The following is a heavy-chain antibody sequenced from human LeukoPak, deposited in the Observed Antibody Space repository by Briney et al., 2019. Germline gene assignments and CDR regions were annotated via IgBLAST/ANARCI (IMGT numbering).Heavy chain of an antibody. Sequence: GGSLRLSCAASGFTISSYAMSWVRQARGKGLEWVSAISGSGGSTYYADSVKGRFTISRDNSKNTLYLQMNSLRAEDTAVYYCAKTDEVVAINDYWGQGTLVTVSS. J-gene: IGHJ4*02. CDR2: ISGSGGST. D-gene: IGHD3-22*01. CDR1: GFTISSYA. CDR3: AKTDEVVAINDY. V-gene: IGHV3-23*01.